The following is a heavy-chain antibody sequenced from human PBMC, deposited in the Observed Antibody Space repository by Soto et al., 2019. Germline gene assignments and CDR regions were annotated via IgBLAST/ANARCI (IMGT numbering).Heavy chain of an antibody. Sequence: EVQLLNSGGGLVQPGGSLRLSCAASGFTFSNYDMNWVRQAPGKGLEWVSAISGRGSGTYYADSVKGRFTISRDDSKNTAYLQMNSLRAEDTAVYYCAKGSTVAGAIRYDLDYWGQGTLVTVSS. CDR1: GFTFSNYD. CDR2: ISGRGSGT. J-gene: IGHJ4*02. CDR3: AKGSTVAGAIRYDLDY. V-gene: IGHV3-23*01. D-gene: IGHD2-2*01.